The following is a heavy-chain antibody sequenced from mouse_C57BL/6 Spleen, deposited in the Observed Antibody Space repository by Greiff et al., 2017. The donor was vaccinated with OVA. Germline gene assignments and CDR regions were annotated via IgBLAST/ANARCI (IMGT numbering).Heavy chain of an antibody. CDR2: IYPGSGNT. D-gene: IGHD2-3*01. CDR1: GYTFTDYY. V-gene: IGHV1-76*01. J-gene: IGHJ4*01. CDR3: ARWGDGYSSYAMDY. Sequence: VQLQQSGAELVRPGASVKLSCKASGYTFTDYYINWVKQRPGQGLEWIARIYPGSGNTYYNEKFKGKATLTAEKSSSTAYMQLSSLTSEDSAVYFCARWGDGYSSYAMDYWGQGTSVTVSS.